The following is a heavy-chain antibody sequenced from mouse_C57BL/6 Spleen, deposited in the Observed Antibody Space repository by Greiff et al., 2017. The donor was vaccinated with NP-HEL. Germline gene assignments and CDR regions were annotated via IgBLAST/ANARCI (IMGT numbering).Heavy chain of an antibody. V-gene: IGHV1-81*01. J-gene: IGHJ3*01. CDR2: IYPRSGNT. CDR3: ARSNFSWFAY. Sequence: VQLQESGAELARPGASVKLSCKASGYTFTSYGISWVKQRTGQGLEWIGEIYPRSGNTYYNEKFKGKATLTADKSSSTAYMELRSLTSEDSAVYFCARSNFSWFAYWGQGTLVTVSA. CDR1: GYTFTSYG.